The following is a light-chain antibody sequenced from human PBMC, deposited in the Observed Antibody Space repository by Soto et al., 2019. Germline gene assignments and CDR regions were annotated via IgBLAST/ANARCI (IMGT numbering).Light chain of an antibody. V-gene: IGLV2-14*01. CDR3: TSFTSRHTYV. J-gene: IGLJ1*01. Sequence: QSVLTQPASVSGSPGQSITISCTGTSSDVGGYNFVSWYQQHPDKAPRLMIYEVSNRPSGVSNRFSGSKSGNTASLTISGLQAEDEADYYCTSFTSRHTYVFGTGTKVTVL. CDR2: EVS. CDR1: SSDVGGYNF.